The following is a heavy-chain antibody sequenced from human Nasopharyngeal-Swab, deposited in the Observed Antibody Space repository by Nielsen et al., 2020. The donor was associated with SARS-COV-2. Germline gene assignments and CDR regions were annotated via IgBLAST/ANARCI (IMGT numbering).Heavy chain of an antibody. D-gene: IGHD3-10*01. V-gene: IGHV3-74*01. J-gene: IGHJ2*01. CDR2: INSEGSET. CDR1: GFTFSTYW. CDR3: VREPQCFTYGSKFDAWFFDL. Sequence: GESLKISCAASGFTFSTYWMHWVRQAPGGGLIWVSHINSEGSETRYADSVKGRFTISRDNVRNRLYLQLNSLRADDTATYFCVREPQCFTYGSKFDAWFFDLWGRGTRVLVSS.